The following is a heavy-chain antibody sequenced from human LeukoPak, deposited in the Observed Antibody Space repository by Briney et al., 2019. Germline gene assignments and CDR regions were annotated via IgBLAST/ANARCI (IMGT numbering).Heavy chain of an antibody. J-gene: IGHJ4*02. D-gene: IGHD3-10*01. CDR2: ISGSGGST. Sequence: GGSLRLSCAASGFTFSSYAMSWARQAPGKGREWVSAISGSGGSTYYADSVKGRFTISRDNSKNTLYLQMNSLRAEDTAVYNCAKYMVRGVIRPDYFDYWGQGTLVTVSS. CDR3: AKYMVRGVIRPDYFDY. V-gene: IGHV3-23*01. CDR1: GFTFSSYA.